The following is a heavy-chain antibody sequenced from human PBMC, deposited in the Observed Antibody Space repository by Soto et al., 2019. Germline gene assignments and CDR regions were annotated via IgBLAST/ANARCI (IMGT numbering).Heavy chain of an antibody. J-gene: IGHJ6*02. CDR3: ARHTVIAVAGTNYYYGMDV. V-gene: IGHV5-51*01. CDR1: AEWFTDSL. D-gene: IGHD6-19*01. Sequence: IGWSGCAEWFTDSLARCVSKTPVKCRVWMGIIYPGDSDTRYSPSFQGQVTISADKSISTAYLQWSSLKASDTAMYYCARHTVIAVAGTNYYYGMDVWGHGTTVPGSS. CDR2: IYPGDSDT.